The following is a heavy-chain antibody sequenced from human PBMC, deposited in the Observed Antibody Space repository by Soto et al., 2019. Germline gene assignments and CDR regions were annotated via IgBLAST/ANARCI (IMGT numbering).Heavy chain of an antibody. CDR3: ARKAAGGLESRFFKDWFDP. V-gene: IGHV3-30-3*01. CDR1: GFTFSSYA. J-gene: IGHJ5*02. CDR2: ISYDGSNK. D-gene: IGHD1-1*01. Sequence: VQLLESGGGLVQPGGSLRLSCAASGFTFSSYAMSWVRQAPGKGLEWVAVISYDGSNKYYADSVKGRFTISRDNSKNTLYLQMNSLRAEDTAVYYCARKAAGGLESRFFKDWFDPWGQGTLVTVSS.